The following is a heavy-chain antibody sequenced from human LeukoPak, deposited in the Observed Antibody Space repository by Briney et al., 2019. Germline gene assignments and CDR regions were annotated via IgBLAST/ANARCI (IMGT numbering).Heavy chain of an antibody. CDR2: MNPNNGNT. J-gene: IGHJ5*02. CDR1: GFTFTSYD. V-gene: IGHV1-8*01. CDR3: VRDGEGVAISVNYWFDP. Sequence: SVKVSCKASGFTFTSYDINWVRQASGQGLEWMGWMNPNNGNTGYAQKFQGRVTMTRDTSISTAYMELRGLRSEDTAVYYCVRDGEGVAISVNYWFDPWGQGTLVTVSS. D-gene: IGHD3-10*01.